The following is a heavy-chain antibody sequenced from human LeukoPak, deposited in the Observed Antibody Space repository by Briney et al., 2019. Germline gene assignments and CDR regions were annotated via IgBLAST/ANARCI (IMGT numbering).Heavy chain of an antibody. V-gene: IGHV3-23*01. Sequence: GGSLRLSCAASGFTFSSYGMSWVRQAPGKGLEWVSAISGSGGSTYYADSVKGRFTISRDNSKNTLYLQMKSLRVEDTAVHYCAKASANRAVVGHYFDYWGQGTLVTVSS. J-gene: IGHJ4*02. CDR3: AKASANRAVVGHYFDY. CDR2: ISGSGGST. D-gene: IGHD6-19*01. CDR1: GFTFSSYG.